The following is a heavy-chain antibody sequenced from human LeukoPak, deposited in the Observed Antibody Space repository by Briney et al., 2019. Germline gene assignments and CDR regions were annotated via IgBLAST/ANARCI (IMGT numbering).Heavy chain of an antibody. V-gene: IGHV4-38-2*02. Sequence: SETLSLTCTVSGYSISSGYYWGWIRQPPGKGLEWIGRIYTTGSTNYNPSLKSRVTMSVDTSKNQFSLKLSSVTAADTAVYYCARAPDYDILTGYFPGRLDVWGKGTTVTISS. D-gene: IGHD3-9*01. CDR3: ARAPDYDILTGYFPGRLDV. CDR2: IYTTGST. CDR1: GYSISSGYY. J-gene: IGHJ6*04.